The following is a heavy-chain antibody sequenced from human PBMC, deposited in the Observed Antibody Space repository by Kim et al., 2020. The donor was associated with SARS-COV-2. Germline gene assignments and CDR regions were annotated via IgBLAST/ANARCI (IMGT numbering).Heavy chain of an antibody. CDR1: GFAFTDAW. CDR3: STDSGN. Sequence: GGSLRLSCATSGFAFTDAWMIWVRQAPGKGLEWVGRIKSKVDGETTDYVAPVKGRFIISRDDSKNTLFLQMNSLKIEDTGVYYCSTDSGNWGQGTLVTVSS. J-gene: IGHJ4*02. CDR2: IKSKVDGETT. V-gene: IGHV3-15*01. D-gene: IGHD3-10*01.